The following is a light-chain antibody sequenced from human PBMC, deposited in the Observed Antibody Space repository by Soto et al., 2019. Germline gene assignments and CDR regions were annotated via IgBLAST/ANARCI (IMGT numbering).Light chain of an antibody. V-gene: IGKV3-11*01. CDR2: DAS. CDR1: QRVSCVF. J-gene: IGKJ1*01. Sequence: DIGLTQSPATLSLSPGERATLYCGAIQRVSCVFLAWYQQKPGQAPRLLIYDASNRATGIPARFSGSGSGTDFTLTISSLEPEDFAVYYCQQRSNWPPWTFGQGTKVDI. CDR3: QQRSNWPPWT.